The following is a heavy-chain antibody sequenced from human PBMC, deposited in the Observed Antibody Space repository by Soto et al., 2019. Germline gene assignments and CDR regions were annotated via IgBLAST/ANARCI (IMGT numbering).Heavy chain of an antibody. J-gene: IGHJ3*02. D-gene: IGHD3-16*01. CDR2: MSYGGSRT. Sequence: EVQLLESGGGLVQPGGSLTLSCVASGFTFTNYAMTWVRQAPGKGLEWVSGMSYGGSRTFYAGSVKGRFTISRDNSKNTVYLEMNNLRADDTGVFYCAKSRGAYSGYGLDTWGQGTMVTVSS. CDR1: GFTFTNYA. CDR3: AKSRGAYSGYGLDT. V-gene: IGHV3-23*01.